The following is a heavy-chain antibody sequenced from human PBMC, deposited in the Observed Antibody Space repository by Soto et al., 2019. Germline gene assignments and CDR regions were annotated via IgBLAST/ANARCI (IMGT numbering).Heavy chain of an antibody. CDR3: ARSTRGYSYGPTDYWYFDL. V-gene: IGHV4-59*01. J-gene: IGHJ2*01. D-gene: IGHD5-18*01. CDR1: GGSISRYY. Sequence: SETLSLTCTVSGGSISRYYWSWIRQPPGKGLEWIGYIYYSGSTNYNPSLKSRVTISVDTSKNLFSLKLSSVTAADMAVYYSARSTRGYSYGPTDYWYFDLWGRGTLVTVSS. CDR2: IYYSGST.